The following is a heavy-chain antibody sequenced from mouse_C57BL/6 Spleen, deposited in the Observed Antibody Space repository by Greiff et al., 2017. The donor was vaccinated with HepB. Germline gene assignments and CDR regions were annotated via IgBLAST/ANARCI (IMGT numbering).Heavy chain of an antibody. CDR2: IYPGSGST. CDR3: ARDHGNYAWFAY. Sequence: VQLQQPGAELVKPGASVKMSCKASGYTFTSYWITWVKQRPGQGLEWIGDIYPGSGSTNYNEKFKSKATLTVDTSSSTAYMQLSSLTSEDSAVYYWARDHGNYAWFAYWGQGTLVTVSA. D-gene: IGHD2-1*01. J-gene: IGHJ3*01. CDR1: GYTFTSYW. V-gene: IGHV1-55*01.